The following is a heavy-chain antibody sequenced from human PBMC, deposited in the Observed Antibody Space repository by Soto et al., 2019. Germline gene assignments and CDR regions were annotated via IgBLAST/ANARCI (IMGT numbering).Heavy chain of an antibody. CDR1: GGTFSTYS. D-gene: IGHD2-21*01. J-gene: IGHJ3*02. CDR2: IIPMLGVR. V-gene: IGHV1-69*02. CDR3: TIGSWSGEVFDI. Sequence: QVQLVQSGAEVKKPGSSVKVSCKGSGGTFSTYSMFWVRQAPGQGLEWKGRIIPMLGVRNYAQRFQDRVTIIADKSTATVHMELSSLRSEDTALYYCTIGSWSGEVFDIWGQGTMVTVSS.